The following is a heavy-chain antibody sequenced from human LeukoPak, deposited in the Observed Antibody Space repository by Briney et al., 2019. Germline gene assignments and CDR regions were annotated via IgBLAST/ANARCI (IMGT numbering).Heavy chain of an antibody. D-gene: IGHD4-17*01. CDR1: GFSFSSSG. CDR3: AKGHDYGDSSFDY. V-gene: IGHV3-30*02. Sequence: GRSLSPSCAAAGFSFSSSGLHWVSQAPSKGLGWVTFIRYDGSNQYHADSVEGRFAISRENSKNTLFQQTKSLSAEDTAVYYCAKGHDYGDSSFDYWGQGTLVTVSS. CDR2: IRYDGSNQ. J-gene: IGHJ4*02.